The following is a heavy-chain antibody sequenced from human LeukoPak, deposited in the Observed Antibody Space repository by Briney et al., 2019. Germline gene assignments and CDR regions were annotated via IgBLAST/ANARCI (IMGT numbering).Heavy chain of an antibody. D-gene: IGHD2-15*01. CDR3: ASGGEDDYMDV. J-gene: IGHJ6*03. CDR1: GGSISSSSYY. CDR2: IYYSGST. V-gene: IGHV4-39*07. Sequence: PSETLSLTCTVSGGSISSSSYYWGWIRQPPGKGLEWIGSIYYSGSTYYNPSLKSRVTISVDTSKNQFSLKLSSVTAADTAVYYCASGGEDDYMDVWGKGTTVTVSS.